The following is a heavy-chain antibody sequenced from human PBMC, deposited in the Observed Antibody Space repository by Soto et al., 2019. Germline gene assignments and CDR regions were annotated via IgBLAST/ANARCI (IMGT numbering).Heavy chain of an antibody. V-gene: IGHV2-5*02. CDR1: GFSLTTSGVG. CDR3: AHILSYNHKGWFDR. J-gene: IGHJ5*02. D-gene: IGHD3-10*01. Sequence: QITLKESGPTLVKPTQTLTLTCTFSGFSLTTSGVGVGWIRQPPGKALECLALIYWDDDKRYRPSLQRRLSITNDTSQTRVVLTLTNMEPADAATYYSAHILSYNHKGWFDRWAPGTLITIS. CDR2: IYWDDDK.